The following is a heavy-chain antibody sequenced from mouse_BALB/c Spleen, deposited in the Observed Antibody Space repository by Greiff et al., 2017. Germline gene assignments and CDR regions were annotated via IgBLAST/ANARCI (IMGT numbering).Heavy chain of an antibody. J-gene: IGHJ2*01. V-gene: IGHV1-84*02. CDR2: IYPGSGNT. Sequence: QVQLKQSGPELVKPGASVKISCKASGYTFTDYYINWVKQKPGQGLEWIGWIYPGSGNTKYNEKFKGKATLTVDTSSSTAYMQLSSLTSEDTALYFGAREGYGKRFDYWGQGTTLTVSS. CDR1: GYTFTDYY. CDR3: AREGYGKRFDY. D-gene: IGHD1-1*02.